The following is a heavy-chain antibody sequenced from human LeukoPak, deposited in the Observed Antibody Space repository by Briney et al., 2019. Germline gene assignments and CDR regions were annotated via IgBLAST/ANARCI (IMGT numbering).Heavy chain of an antibody. CDR1: GFTFSSYW. J-gene: IGHJ4*02. V-gene: IGHV3-74*01. CDR3: ARGLDGSFDY. Sequence: HPGGSLRLSCAASGFTFSSYWMHWVRQAPGKGLVWVSRIYIDGSSTSYADSVKGRFTISRDNARNTLYLQMNSLRDEDTAVYYCARGLDGSFDYWGLGTLVTVSS. CDR2: IYIDGSST. D-gene: IGHD1-14*01.